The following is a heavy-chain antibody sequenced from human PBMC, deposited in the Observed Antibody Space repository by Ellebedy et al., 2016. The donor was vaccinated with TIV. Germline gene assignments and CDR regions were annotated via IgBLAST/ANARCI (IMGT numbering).Heavy chain of an antibody. Sequence: SETLSLTCTVSGGSISSSSYYWGWIRQPPGKGLEWIGSIYYSGSTYYNPSLKSRVTISVDTSKNQFSLKLSSVTPEDTAVYYCARRSGGSPGAFDIWGQGTMVTVSS. V-gene: IGHV4-39*01. CDR3: ARRSGGSPGAFDI. J-gene: IGHJ3*02. CDR1: GGSISSSSYY. CDR2: IYYSGST. D-gene: IGHD2-15*01.